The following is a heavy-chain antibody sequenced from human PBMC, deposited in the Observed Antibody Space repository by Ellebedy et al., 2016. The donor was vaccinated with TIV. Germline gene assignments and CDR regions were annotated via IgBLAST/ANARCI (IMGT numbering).Heavy chain of an antibody. J-gene: IGHJ4*02. D-gene: IGHD2-21*02. V-gene: IGHV3-9*01. Sequence: SLKISXAASGFTFDDYAMHWVRQAPGKGLEWVSGISWNSGSIGYADSVKGRFTISRDNAKNSLYLQMNSLRAEDTAVYYCAAYCGGDCYSDYFDYWGQGTLVTVSS. CDR2: ISWNSGSI. CDR3: AAYCGGDCYSDYFDY. CDR1: GFTFDDYA.